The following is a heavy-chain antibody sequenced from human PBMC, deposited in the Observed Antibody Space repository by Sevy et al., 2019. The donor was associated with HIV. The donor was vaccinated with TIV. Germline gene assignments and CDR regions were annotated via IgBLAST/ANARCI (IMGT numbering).Heavy chain of an antibody. V-gene: IGHV3-23*01. J-gene: IGHJ6*02. CDR3: ARRPDLGEVIPTGVMDV. CDR1: GFTFNSYA. CDR2: ISGSGGTT. D-gene: IGHD3-3*01. Sequence: GGSLRLSCVASGFTFNSYAMSWVRQAPGKGLQWISVISGSGGTTFYADSVKGRFTISRDNSRNTAFLQMNSLRAEDTAAYYCARRPDLGEVIPTGVMDVWGQGTTVTVSS.